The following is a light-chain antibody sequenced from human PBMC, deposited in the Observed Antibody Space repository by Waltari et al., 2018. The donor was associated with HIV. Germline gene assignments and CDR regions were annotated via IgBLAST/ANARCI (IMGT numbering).Light chain of an antibody. CDR3: QAWDSGTGVV. Sequence: SYDLTQPPSVSVSPGQTANITCSGDHSGEQFGCWYPQKPGQSPVLVIYQHDKRPSGFPERISGCNSGNTATLTISGTQAMDEGDYYCQAWDSGTGVVFGGGTKLTVL. CDR1: HSGEQF. V-gene: IGLV3-1*01. CDR2: QHD. J-gene: IGLJ2*01.